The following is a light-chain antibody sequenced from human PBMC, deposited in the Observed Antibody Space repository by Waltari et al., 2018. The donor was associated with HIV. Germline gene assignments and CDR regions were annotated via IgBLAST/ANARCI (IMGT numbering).Light chain of an antibody. CDR2: NDT. CDR3: RSSHSRSTYVV. CDR1: ATTKHD. Sequence: SYEPTQPHSASVSPGQRDRITSSGAATTKHDAYWYQQKPGQAPVLVIYNDTKRPSGIPERFSGSSSGTTVTLTISGVQAEDDASYYCRSSHSRSTYVVFGGGTKLTVL. J-gene: IGLJ2*01. V-gene: IGLV3-25*03.